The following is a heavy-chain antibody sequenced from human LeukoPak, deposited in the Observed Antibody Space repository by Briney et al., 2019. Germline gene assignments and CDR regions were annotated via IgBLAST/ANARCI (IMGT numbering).Heavy chain of an antibody. V-gene: IGHV3-30-3*01. D-gene: IGHD3-22*01. CDR1: GFTFSICA. CDR2: LLYDGTNK. CDR3: VRGVGLDDTIGYFDY. J-gene: IGHJ4*02. Sequence: GGSLRLSCAASGFTFSICAMHWARQAPGKGLEWVATLLYDGTNKYYADSVKGRFTISRDNSKNTLYLQMNSLRTEDTAVYYCVRGVGLDDTIGYFDYWGQGTLVTVSS.